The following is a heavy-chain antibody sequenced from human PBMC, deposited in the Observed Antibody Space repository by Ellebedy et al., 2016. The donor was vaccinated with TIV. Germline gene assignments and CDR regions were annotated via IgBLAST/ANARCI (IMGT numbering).Heavy chain of an antibody. V-gene: IGHV3-23*01. CDR1: GFTFSNYA. Sequence: GGSLRLSXIASGFTFSNYAMTWVRQSPGKGLEWVAIMSGSGDSTYYAQSVRGRFAISRDNSRNTLYLHMNSLRAEDTALFYCAKSSSTEGGTAYTWFNSWGPGTLVTVSS. CDR2: MSGSGDST. CDR3: AKSSSTEGGTAYTWFNS. J-gene: IGHJ5*01. D-gene: IGHD2-2*01.